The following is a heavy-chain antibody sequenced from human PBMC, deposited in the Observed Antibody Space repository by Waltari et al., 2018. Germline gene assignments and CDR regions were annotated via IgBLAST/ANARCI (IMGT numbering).Heavy chain of an antibody. J-gene: IGHJ5*02. CDR2: IHYSGTP. CDR3: ARNEWFGELTNNWFDP. V-gene: IGHV4-39*01. CDR1: GGSISSISSY. D-gene: IGHD3-10*01. Sequence: QLQLQESGPGLVKPSETLSLTCTVSGGSISSISSYWGWIRQPPGQGVEWIGTIHYSGTPTHTPSRKGRVTISGDTSKSQFSLMLSSVTAADTAVYYCARNEWFGELTNNWFDPWGRGTLVTVSS.